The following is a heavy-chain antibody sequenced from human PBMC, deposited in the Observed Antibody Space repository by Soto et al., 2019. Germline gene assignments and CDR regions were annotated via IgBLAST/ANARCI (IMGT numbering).Heavy chain of an antibody. CDR2: IIPIFGTA. Sequence: QVQLVQSGAEVKKPGSSVKVSCKASGGTFSSYAISWVRQAPGQGLEWMGGIIPIFGTANYAQKFQGRVTIPADESTSKAYMELSSLRSEDTAVYYCARMVVAAMWDAFDIWGQGTMVTVSS. V-gene: IGHV1-69*01. J-gene: IGHJ3*02. D-gene: IGHD2-15*01. CDR3: ARMVVAAMWDAFDI. CDR1: GGTFSSYA.